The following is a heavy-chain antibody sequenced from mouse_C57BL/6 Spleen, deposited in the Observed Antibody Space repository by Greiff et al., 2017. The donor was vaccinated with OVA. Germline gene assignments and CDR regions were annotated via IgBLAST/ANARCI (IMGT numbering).Heavy chain of an antibody. D-gene: IGHD3-1*01. CDR1: GYAFTNYL. V-gene: IGHV1-54*01. J-gene: IGHJ2*01. Sequence: QVQLKQSGAELVRPGTSVKVSCKASGYAFTNYLIEWVKQRPGQGLEWIGVINPGSGGTNYNEKFKGKATLTADKSSSTAYMQLSSLTAEDSAVYFCARGGLDWGYFDYWGQGTTLTVSS. CDR2: INPGSGGT. CDR3: ARGGLDWGYFDY.